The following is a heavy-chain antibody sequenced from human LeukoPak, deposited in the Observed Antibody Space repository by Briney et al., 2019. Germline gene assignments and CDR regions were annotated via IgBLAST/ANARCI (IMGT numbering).Heavy chain of an antibody. CDR2: IYYSRST. Sequence: SETLSLTCTVSGGSISSYYWSWIRQPPGKGLEWIGYIYYSRSTNYNPSLKSRVTISVDTSKNQFSLKLSSVTAADTAVYYCARVATAAAGTFTAFDIWGQGTMVTVSS. D-gene: IGHD6-13*01. J-gene: IGHJ3*02. CDR3: ARVATAAAGTFTAFDI. CDR1: GGSISSYY. V-gene: IGHV4-59*01.